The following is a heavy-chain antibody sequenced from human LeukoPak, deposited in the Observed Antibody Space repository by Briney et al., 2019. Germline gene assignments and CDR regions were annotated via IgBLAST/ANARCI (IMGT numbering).Heavy chain of an antibody. CDR3: ARDFSSSWPFDY. CDR1: GFTFSDYY. CDR2: ISSSSSYT. Sequence: GGSLRLSCAASGFTFSDYYMSWIRQAPGKGLEWVSYISSSSSYTNHADSVKGRFTISRDNAKNSLYLQMNSLRAEDTAVYYCARDFSSSWPFDYWGQGTLVTVSS. V-gene: IGHV3-11*06. J-gene: IGHJ4*02. D-gene: IGHD6-13*01.